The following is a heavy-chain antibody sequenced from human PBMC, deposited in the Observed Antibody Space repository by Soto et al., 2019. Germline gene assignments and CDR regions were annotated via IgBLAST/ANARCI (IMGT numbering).Heavy chain of an antibody. V-gene: IGHV4-59*01. Sequence: ETLSLTCTVSGGSISSYYWSWIRQPPGKGLEWIGYIYYSGSTNYNPSLKSRVTISVDTSKNQFSLKLSSVTAADTAVYYCARGGWYLAEGNWFDPWGQGTLVTVSS. CDR2: IYYSGST. CDR1: GGSISSYY. J-gene: IGHJ5*02. D-gene: IGHD6-19*01. CDR3: ARGGWYLAEGNWFDP.